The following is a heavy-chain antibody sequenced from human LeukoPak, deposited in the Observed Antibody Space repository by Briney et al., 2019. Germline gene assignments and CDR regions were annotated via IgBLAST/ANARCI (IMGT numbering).Heavy chain of an antibody. D-gene: IGHD4-17*01. V-gene: IGHV4-59*01. Sequence: SETLSLTCTVSDGSITNYDWSWVRQPPGKGLEFIGHVHYSGTANYNPSLRSRVTISIDTPKKHFFLKLKSVTAADTAVYYCARGYGDFRVEGRYFHSWGQGTLVTVSS. CDR2: VHYSGTA. CDR1: DGSITNYD. J-gene: IGHJ4*02. CDR3: ARGYGDFRVEGRYFHS.